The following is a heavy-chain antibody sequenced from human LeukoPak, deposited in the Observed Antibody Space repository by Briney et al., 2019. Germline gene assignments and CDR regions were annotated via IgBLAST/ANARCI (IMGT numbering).Heavy chain of an antibody. V-gene: IGHV4-59*08. J-gene: IGHJ4*02. CDR1: GGSISSYY. CDR2: IFHGGST. CDR3: ARTNPSFDY. Sequence: SETLSLTCTVSGGSISSYYWSWIRQPPGKGLEWIGYIFHGGSTNYNPSLKSRVTISVDTSKNQVSLKLRSVTAADTAVYYCARTNPSFDYWGQGTLVTVSS.